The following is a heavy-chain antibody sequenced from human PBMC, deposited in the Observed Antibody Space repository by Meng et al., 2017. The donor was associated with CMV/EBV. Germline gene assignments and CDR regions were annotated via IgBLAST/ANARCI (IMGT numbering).Heavy chain of an antibody. D-gene: IGHD3-3*01. CDR1: GGSISSSNW. V-gene: IGHV4-4*02. Sequence: SETLSLTCAVSGGSISSSNWWSWVRQPPGKGLEWIGEIYHSGSTNYNPSLKSRVTISVDKSKNQFSLKLGSVTAADTAVYYCARCTYDFWSGYSYFDYWFQGTLVTVSS. CDR2: IYHSGST. J-gene: IGHJ4*02. CDR3: ARCTYDFWSGYSYFDY.